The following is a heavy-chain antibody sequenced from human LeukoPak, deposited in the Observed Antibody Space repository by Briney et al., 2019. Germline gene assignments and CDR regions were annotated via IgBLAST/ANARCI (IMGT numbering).Heavy chain of an antibody. D-gene: IGHD6-19*01. CDR1: GGSIRGYY. CDR2: IYYTGST. V-gene: IGHV4-59*01. J-gene: IGHJ4*02. Sequence: SETLSLTCTVSGGSIRGYYWNWIRQPPGKGLEWIGYIYYTGSTNYNPSLKSRVTISVDTSKNQFSLKLSSVTATDAAVYYCARGGYASGWYLDYWGQGTLVTVSS. CDR3: ARGGYASGWYLDY.